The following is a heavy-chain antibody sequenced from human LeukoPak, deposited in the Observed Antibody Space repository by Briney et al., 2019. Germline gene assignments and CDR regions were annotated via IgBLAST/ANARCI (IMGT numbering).Heavy chain of an antibody. CDR2: INPNGGVT. V-gene: IGHV1-2*02. CDR1: GYSFTGYY. Sequence: GASMKVSCKASGYSFTGYYIHWVRQAPGQGLEWMGWINPNGGVTKSAQKFQGRVTMTRDMSINTVYMELSGLTSGDTALYYCARGPNHYYYMDFWGKGTTVSVSS. J-gene: IGHJ6*03. CDR3: ARGPNHYYYMDF.